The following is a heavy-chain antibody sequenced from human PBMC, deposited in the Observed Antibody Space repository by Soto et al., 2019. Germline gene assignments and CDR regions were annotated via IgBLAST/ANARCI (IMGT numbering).Heavy chain of an antibody. CDR2: IYYSGST. V-gene: IGHV4-59*01. CDR1: GGSISSYY. Sequence: SETLSLTCTVSGGSISSYYWSWIRQPPGKGLEWIGYIYYSGSTNYNPSLKSRVTISVDTSKNQFSLKLSSVTAADTAVYYCARTGQSLLGYCSSTSCGLFDPWGQGTLVTVSS. J-gene: IGHJ5*02. D-gene: IGHD2-2*01. CDR3: ARTGQSLLGYCSSTSCGLFDP.